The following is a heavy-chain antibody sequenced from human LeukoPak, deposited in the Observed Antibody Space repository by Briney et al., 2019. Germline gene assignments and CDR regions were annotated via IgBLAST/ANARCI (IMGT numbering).Heavy chain of an antibody. CDR1: GFTFSSYS. D-gene: IGHD2-2*01. V-gene: IGHV3-48*01. J-gene: IGHJ3*02. Sequence: GGSLRLSCAASGFTFSSYSMNWVRQAPGKGLEWVSYISSSSSTIYYADSVKGRFTISRDNAKNSLYLQMNSLRAEDTAVYYCASRKGVIPAARIGAFDIWGQGTMVTVSS. CDR3: ASRKGVIPAARIGAFDI. CDR2: ISSSSSTI.